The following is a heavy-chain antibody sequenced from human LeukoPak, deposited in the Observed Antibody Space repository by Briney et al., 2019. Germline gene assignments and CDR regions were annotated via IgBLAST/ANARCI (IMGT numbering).Heavy chain of an antibody. D-gene: IGHD3-22*01. CDR1: GGSISSSSYY. CDR3: ASLKDASGYYHLT. CDR2: IYYSGST. Sequence: PSETLSLTCTVSGGSISSSSYYWGWIRQPPGRGLEWIGSIYYSGSTYYNPSLKSRVTISVNTSKNQFSLKLSSVTAADTAVYYCASLKDASGYYHLTWGQGTLVTVSS. J-gene: IGHJ5*02. V-gene: IGHV4-39*07.